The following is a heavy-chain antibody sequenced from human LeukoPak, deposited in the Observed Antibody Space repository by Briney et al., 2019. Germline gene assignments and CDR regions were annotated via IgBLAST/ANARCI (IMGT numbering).Heavy chain of an antibody. J-gene: IGHJ4*02. D-gene: IGHD3-22*01. Sequence: GGSLRLSCAASGFTFSSYEMNWVRQAPGKGLEWVSYISSSGSTIYYADSVKGRFTISRDNAKNSLYLQMNSLRAEDAAVYYCARSLGSSGYQDYWGQGTLVTVSS. CDR1: GFTFSSYE. CDR2: ISSSGSTI. CDR3: ARSLGSSGYQDY. V-gene: IGHV3-48*03.